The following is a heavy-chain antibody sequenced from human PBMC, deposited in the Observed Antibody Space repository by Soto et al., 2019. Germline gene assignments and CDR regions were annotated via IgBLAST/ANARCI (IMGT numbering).Heavy chain of an antibody. D-gene: IGHD6-19*01. CDR2: ISYDGSNK. CDR3: ASPIAVAASTAPGFDY. V-gene: IGHV3-30-3*01. CDR1: GFTFSSYA. J-gene: IGHJ4*02. Sequence: GGSLRLSCAASGFTFSSYAMHWVRQAPGKGLEWVAVISYDGSNKYYADSVKGRFTISRDNSKNTLYLQMNSLRAEDTAVYYCASPIAVAASTAPGFDYWGQGTLVTVSS.